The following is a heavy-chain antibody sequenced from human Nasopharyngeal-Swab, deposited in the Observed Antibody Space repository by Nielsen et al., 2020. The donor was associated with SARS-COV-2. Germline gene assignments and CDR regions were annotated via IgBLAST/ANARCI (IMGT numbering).Heavy chain of an antibody. Sequence: ASVKVSCKASGYTFTGYYMHWVRQAPGHGLEWMGRIKPNSGGTNYAQKFQGRVTMTRYTSISTAYMELSRLRSDDTAVYYCARAAGIVVVPDYDYLGQGTLVTVSS. CDR2: IKPNSGGT. V-gene: IGHV1-2*06. CDR1: GYTFTGYY. CDR3: ARAAGIVVVPDYDY. D-gene: IGHD2-2*01. J-gene: IGHJ4*02.